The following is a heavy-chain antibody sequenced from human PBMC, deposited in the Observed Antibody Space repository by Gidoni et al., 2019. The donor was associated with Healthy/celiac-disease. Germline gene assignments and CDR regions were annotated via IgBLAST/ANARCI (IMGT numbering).Heavy chain of an antibody. CDR3: ARVDGDYAAANWFDP. J-gene: IGHJ5*02. D-gene: IGHD4-17*01. Sequence: QVQLVESGGGLVKPGGSLRLSCAASGFTFSYYYMSWIRQAPGKGLEWVSYISSSSSYTNYADSVKGRFTISRDNAKNSLYLQMNSLRAEDTAVYYCARVDGDYAAANWFDPWGQGTLVTVSS. CDR2: ISSSSSYT. CDR1: GFTFSYYY. V-gene: IGHV3-11*05.